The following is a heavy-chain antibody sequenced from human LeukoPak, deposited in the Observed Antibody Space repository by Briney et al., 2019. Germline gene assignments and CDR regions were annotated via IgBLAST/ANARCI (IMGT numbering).Heavy chain of an antibody. CDR1: GYSFTSYS. D-gene: IGHD2-21*02. J-gene: IGHJ4*02. V-gene: IGHV5-51*01. CDR3: ARLVVVTAPFNI. CDR2: SYPSASNT. Sequence: GEPLKISCKGSGYSFTSYSIAGVRQMQGKGLDVMWVSYPSASNTTYSPSSQGQATNSAHKSICTAYRQWSSLEASDTAMYYCARLVVVTAPFNIWGQGPLVTVSS.